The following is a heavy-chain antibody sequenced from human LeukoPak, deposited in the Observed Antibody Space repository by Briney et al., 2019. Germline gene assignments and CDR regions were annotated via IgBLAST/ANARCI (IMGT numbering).Heavy chain of an antibody. CDR1: GYTFTSYD. J-gene: IGHJ6*04. Sequence: ASVKVSCKASGYTFTSYDINWVRQATGQGLEWMGWMNPNSGNTGYAQKFQGRVTITRNTSISTAYMELSSLRSEDTAMYYCARRAQDSSGYNRWGKGTTVTVSS. D-gene: IGHD3-22*01. V-gene: IGHV1-8*03. CDR3: ARRAQDSSGYNR. CDR2: MNPNSGNT.